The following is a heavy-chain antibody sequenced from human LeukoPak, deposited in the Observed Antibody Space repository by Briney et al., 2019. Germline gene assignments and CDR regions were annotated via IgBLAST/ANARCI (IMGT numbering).Heavy chain of an antibody. CDR3: ARPELPGWSVLFDF. CDR1: RFTFSNYW. Sequence: PGGSLRLSCAASRFTFSNYWMSWVRQAPGKGLEWVVNIDQDGSEKYYAESVRGRFTISRDNAKNSLYLQMDSLRADDTAVYYCARPELPGWSVLFDFWGQGTLVTVSS. CDR2: IDQDGSEK. D-gene: IGHD2-15*01. J-gene: IGHJ4*02. V-gene: IGHV3-7*01.